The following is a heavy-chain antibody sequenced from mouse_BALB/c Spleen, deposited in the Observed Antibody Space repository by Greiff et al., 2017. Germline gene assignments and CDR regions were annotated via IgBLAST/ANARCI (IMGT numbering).Heavy chain of an antibody. CDR2: ISSGGSYT. CDR1: GFTFSSYG. J-gene: IGHJ2*01. Sequence: EVQRVESGGDLVKPGGSLKLSCAASGFTFSSYGMSWVRQTPDKRLEWVATISSGGSYTYYPDSVKGRFTISRDNAKNTLYLQMSSLKSEDTAMYYCARQGKTGDYFDYWGQGTTLTVSS. CDR3: ARQGKTGDYFDY. V-gene: IGHV5-6*01.